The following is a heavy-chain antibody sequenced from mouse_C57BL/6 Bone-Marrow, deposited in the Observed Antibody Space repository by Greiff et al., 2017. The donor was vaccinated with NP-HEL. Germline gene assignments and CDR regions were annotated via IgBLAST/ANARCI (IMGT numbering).Heavy chain of an antibody. J-gene: IGHJ1*03. V-gene: IGHV1-62-2*01. Sequence: QVQLQQPGAELVKPGASVKLSCKASGYTFTEYTIPWVKQRSGQGLEWIGWFYPGSGSIKYNEKFKDKATLTVDKASSTVYMELSRLTSEDSAVDFCARHEVPFITTVVGYFDGWGTGTTVTVAS. CDR3: ARHEVPFITTVVGYFDG. D-gene: IGHD1-1*02. CDR1: GYTFTEYT. CDR2: FYPGSGSI.